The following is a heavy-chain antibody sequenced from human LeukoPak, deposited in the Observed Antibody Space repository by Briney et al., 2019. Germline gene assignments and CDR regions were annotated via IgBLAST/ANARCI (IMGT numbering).Heavy chain of an antibody. CDR2: ISGSGAST. Sequence: GGSLRLSCAASGFTFSSYTMSWVRQAPGKGLAWVSSISGSGASTYYADSVKDRFTISRDNSKNTLYLQLNSLRAEDTAVYYCAKDSSTSNYYYGMDVWGQGTTVTVSS. CDR3: AKDSSTSNYYYGMDV. CDR1: GFTFSSYT. D-gene: IGHD6-13*01. V-gene: IGHV3-23*01. J-gene: IGHJ6*02.